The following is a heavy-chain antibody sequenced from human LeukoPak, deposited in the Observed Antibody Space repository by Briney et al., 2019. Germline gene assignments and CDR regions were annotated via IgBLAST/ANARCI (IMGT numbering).Heavy chain of an antibody. J-gene: IGHJ4*02. V-gene: IGHV3-48*04. D-gene: IGHD1-26*01. CDR3: ARFWELTVFDY. CDR1: GFTFSSYS. Sequence: GGSLRLSRAGSGFTFSSYSMNWVRQAPGKGLEWVSYISSSGSTIYYADSVKGRFTISRDNAKNSLYLQMNSLRAEDTAVYYCARFWELTVFDYWGQGTLVTVSS. CDR2: ISSSGSTI.